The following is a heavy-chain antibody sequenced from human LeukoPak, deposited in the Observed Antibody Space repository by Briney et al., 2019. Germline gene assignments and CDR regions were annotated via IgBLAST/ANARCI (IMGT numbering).Heavy chain of an antibody. CDR1: GYTFTDYY. Sequence: ASVKVSXKVSGYTFTDYYMHWVQQAPGKGLEWMGLVDPEDGETIYAEKFQGRVTITADTSTDTAYMELSSLRSGDTAVYYCAPDYNNSRYWGQGTMVTVSS. V-gene: IGHV1-69-2*01. D-gene: IGHD1-1*01. CDR3: APDYNNSRY. J-gene: IGHJ3*01. CDR2: VDPEDGET.